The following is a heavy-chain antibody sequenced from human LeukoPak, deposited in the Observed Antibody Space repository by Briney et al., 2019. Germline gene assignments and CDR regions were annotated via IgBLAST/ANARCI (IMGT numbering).Heavy chain of an antibody. CDR3: ARSSSGYRVFDY. CDR1: GFTVSSNY. D-gene: IGHD3-22*01. V-gene: IGHV3-53*05. CDR2: VYSGGST. Sequence: GGSLRLSCAASGFTVSSNYMSWVRQAPGKGLEWVSVVYSGGSTYYADSVKGRFTISRDNSKNTLYLQMNSLRAEDTAVYYCARSSSGYRVFDYWGQGTLVTVSS. J-gene: IGHJ4*02.